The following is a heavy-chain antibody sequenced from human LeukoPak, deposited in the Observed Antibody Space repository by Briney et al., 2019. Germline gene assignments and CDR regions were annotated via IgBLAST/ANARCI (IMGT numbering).Heavy chain of an antibody. D-gene: IGHD6-19*01. J-gene: IGHJ4*02. V-gene: IGHV3-23*01. Sequence: GGSLRLSCAASGFTFSSYAMSWVRQAPGKGLEWVSAISGSGGSTYYADSVKGRFTISRDNAKNSLYLQMNSLRAEDTAVYYCARDRMGIAVAGTGFDYWGQGTLVTVSS. CDR2: ISGSGGST. CDR1: GFTFSSYA. CDR3: ARDRMGIAVAGTGFDY.